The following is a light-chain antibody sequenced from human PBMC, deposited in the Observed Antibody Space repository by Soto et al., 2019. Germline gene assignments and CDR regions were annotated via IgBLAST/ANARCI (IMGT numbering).Light chain of an antibody. V-gene: IGKV2-28*01. Sequence: DIVMTQSPLSLRVTPGEPASISCRSSQSLLDNTGYNFLDWYLQKSGQSPQLLIYLGSNRASGVPDRFSGSGSGTDFTLKISRVEAEDVGVYYCMQALQSPPTFGQGTKVEIK. CDR3: MQALQSPPT. CDR1: QSLLDNTGYNF. J-gene: IGKJ1*01. CDR2: LGS.